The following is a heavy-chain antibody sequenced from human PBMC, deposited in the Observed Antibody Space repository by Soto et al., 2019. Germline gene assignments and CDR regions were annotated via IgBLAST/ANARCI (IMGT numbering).Heavy chain of an antibody. Sequence: LSLTCAVYGGSFSGYYWSWIRQPPGKGLEWIGEINHSGSTNYNPSLKSRVTISVDTSKNQFSLKLSSVTAADTAVYYCARESMVRGVILFDYWGQGTLVTVPQ. V-gene: IGHV4-34*01. CDR1: GGSFSGYY. CDR2: INHSGST. CDR3: ARESMVRGVILFDY. J-gene: IGHJ4*02. D-gene: IGHD3-10*01.